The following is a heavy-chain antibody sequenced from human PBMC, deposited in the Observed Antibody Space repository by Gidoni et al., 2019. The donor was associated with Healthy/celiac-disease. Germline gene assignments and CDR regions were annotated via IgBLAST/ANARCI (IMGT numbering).Heavy chain of an antibody. CDR3: ARVPWPYCGGDCYLQH. CDR2: INPSGGST. CDR1: GYTFTSYY. J-gene: IGHJ1*01. Sequence: QVQLVQSGAEVKKPGASVKVSCKASGYTFTSYYMHWVRQAPGQGLEWMGIINPSGGSTSYAQKFQGRVTMTRDTSTSTVYMELSSLRSEDTALYYCARVPWPYCGGDCYLQHWGQGTLVTVSS. V-gene: IGHV1-46*01. D-gene: IGHD2-21*02.